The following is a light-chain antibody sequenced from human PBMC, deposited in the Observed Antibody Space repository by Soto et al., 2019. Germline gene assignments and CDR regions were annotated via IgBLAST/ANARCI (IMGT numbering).Light chain of an antibody. CDR2: WAS. Sequence: DIVMTQSPDSLAVSLGERATINCKSSRSVLYSSNNKNYLAWYQQKPGQPPKLLIYWASTRESGVPDRFSGSGSGTDFTLTISSLQADDVAVYYCQQYYTTPSFGPGTKVDI. J-gene: IGKJ3*01. CDR3: QQYYTTPS. CDR1: RSVLYSSNNKNY. V-gene: IGKV4-1*01.